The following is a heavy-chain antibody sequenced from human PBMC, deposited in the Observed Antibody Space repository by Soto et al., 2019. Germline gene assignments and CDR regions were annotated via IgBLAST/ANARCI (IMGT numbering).Heavy chain of an antibody. CDR1: GFTFSSYA. CDR2: ISGDGGST. CDR3: ARDGYCSGGSCYSVPVFDY. J-gene: IGHJ4*02. V-gene: IGHV3-23*01. Sequence: PGGSLRLSCAASGFTFSSYAMSWVRQAPGKGLEWVSVISGDGGSTYYADSVKGRFTISRDNAKNTLYLQMNSLRAEDTAVYYCARDGYCSGGSCYSVPVFDYWGQGTLVTVS. D-gene: IGHD2-15*01.